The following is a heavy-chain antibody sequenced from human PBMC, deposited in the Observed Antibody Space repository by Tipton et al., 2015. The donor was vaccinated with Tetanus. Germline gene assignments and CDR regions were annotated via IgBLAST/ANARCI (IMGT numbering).Heavy chain of an antibody. CDR3: ARAPGGTGNFDY. CDR1: GGSISSGGYY. J-gene: IGHJ4*02. V-gene: IGHV4-61*08. Sequence: TLSLTCTVSGGSISSGGYYWSWIRQHPGKGLEWIGYIYYSGSTNYNPSLKSRVTISVDTSKNQFSLKLSSVTAADTAVHYCARAPGGTGNFDYWGQGTLVTVSS. D-gene: IGHD3/OR15-3a*01. CDR2: IYYSGST.